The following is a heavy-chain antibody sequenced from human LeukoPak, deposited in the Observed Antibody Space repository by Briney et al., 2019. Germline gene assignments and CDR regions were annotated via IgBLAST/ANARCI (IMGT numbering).Heavy chain of an antibody. V-gene: IGHV4-61*02. J-gene: IGHJ3*02. D-gene: IGHD2-2*01. Sequence: PSETLSLTCTVSGGSISSGSYYWSWIRQPAGKGLEWIGRIYTSGSTNYNPSLKSRVTISVDTSKNQFSLKLSSVTAADTAVYHCAREKPAAMFLAFDIWGQGTMVTVSS. CDR1: GGSISSGSYY. CDR2: IYTSGST. CDR3: AREKPAAMFLAFDI.